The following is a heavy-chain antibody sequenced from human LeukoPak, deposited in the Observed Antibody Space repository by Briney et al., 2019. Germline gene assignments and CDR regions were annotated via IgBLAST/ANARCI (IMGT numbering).Heavy chain of an antibody. Sequence: PSETLSLTCTVSGYSISSGYYWGWIRQPPGKGLEWIGSIYHSGSTYYNPSLKSRVTISVDTSKNQFSLKLSSVTAADTAVYYCATLTNYDLPHWGQGTLVTVSS. CDR3: ATLTNYDLPH. V-gene: IGHV4-38-2*02. J-gene: IGHJ4*02. CDR2: IYHSGST. CDR1: GYSISSGYY. D-gene: IGHD3-3*01.